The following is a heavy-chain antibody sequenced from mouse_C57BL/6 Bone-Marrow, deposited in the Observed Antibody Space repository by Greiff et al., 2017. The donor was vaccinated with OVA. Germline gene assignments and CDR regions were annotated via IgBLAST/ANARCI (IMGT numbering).Heavy chain of an antibody. CDR1: GYTFTDYY. D-gene: IGHD1-1*01. Sequence: EVQLQQSGPVLVKPGASVKMSCKASGYTFTDYYMNWVKQSHGKSLEWIGVINPYNGGTSYNQKFKGKATLTVDKSSSTAYMELNSLTSEDSAVYYCARGTTVGRYFDVWGTGTTVTVSS. CDR3: ARGTTVGRYFDV. V-gene: IGHV1-19*01. J-gene: IGHJ1*03. CDR2: INPYNGGT.